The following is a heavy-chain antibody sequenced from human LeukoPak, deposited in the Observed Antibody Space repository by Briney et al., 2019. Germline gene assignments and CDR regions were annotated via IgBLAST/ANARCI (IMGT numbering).Heavy chain of an antibody. J-gene: IGHJ4*02. CDR1: EFTFSRSW. V-gene: IGHV3-7*01. CDR3: GSAPPTSVCYYFDF. D-gene: IGHD5/OR15-5a*01. CDR2: INQDGSEK. Sequence: PGGSLRLSCAASEFTFSRSWMTWVRQAPGKGLEWVANINQDGSEKYYVDSVKGRFTISRDNAKNSLCLQMNSLTVEDTAVYFWGSAPPTSVCYYFDFWGQGTLVTVSS.